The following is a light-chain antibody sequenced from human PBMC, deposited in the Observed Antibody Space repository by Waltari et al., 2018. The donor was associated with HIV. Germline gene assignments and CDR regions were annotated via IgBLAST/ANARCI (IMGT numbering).Light chain of an antibody. J-gene: IGLJ2*01. Sequence: SYVLTQPPSVSVAPGKTANLTCGGNTIGSIRVNRYQQKPGHAPVLVIYDDSDRPSGIPERFSCSNSGNTATLTISRVEAGDEADYSCQVWDTSSSHAVFGGGTRLTVL. CDR2: DDS. CDR3: QVWDTSSSHAV. CDR1: TIGSIR. V-gene: IGLV3-21*04.